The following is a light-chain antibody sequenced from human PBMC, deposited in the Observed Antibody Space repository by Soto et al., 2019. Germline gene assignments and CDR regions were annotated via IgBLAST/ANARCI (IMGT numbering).Light chain of an antibody. CDR3: PQYYSTPRA. J-gene: IGKJ1*01. CDR1: QSVLYSSNNKNY. CDR2: WAS. V-gene: IGKV4-1*01. Sequence: DIVMTQSPHSLAVSLGERDTINCKSSQSVLYSSNNKNYLAWYQQKPGQPPKLLIYWASTRESGVPDRFSGSGSGTDFTLTISSLQAADAAVYSCPQYYSTPRAFGQGANVDI.